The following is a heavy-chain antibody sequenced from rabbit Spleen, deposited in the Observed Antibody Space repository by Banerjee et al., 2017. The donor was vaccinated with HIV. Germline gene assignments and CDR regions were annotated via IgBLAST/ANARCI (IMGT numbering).Heavy chain of an antibody. CDR3: ARDLDGVIGWNFGL. D-gene: IGHD1-1*01. V-gene: IGHV1S40*01. CDR1: GVSFSSNW. CDR2: IYTGRYGNT. Sequence: QSLEESGGDLVKPGASLTLTCSASGVSFSSNWICWVRQAPGKGLEWIACIYTGRYGNTYYATWAKGRFTISKPSSTTVTLQMTSLTAADTATYFCARDLDGVIGWNFGLCGPGTLVTVS. J-gene: IGHJ4*01.